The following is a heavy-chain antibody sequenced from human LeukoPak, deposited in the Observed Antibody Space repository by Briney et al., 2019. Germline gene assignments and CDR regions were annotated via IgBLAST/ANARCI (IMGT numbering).Heavy chain of an antibody. CDR2: VHSSGRT. CDR3: ARHDEECPGEYCFLLSFDY. D-gene: IGHD2-8*02. J-gene: IGHJ4*01. Sequence: SEALSLTCTVSGGSINNFYWSWIRQSPGKGLEWIGYVHSSGRTDYNPSLRSRVSMSADTSKSQLSLRLTSVTAADTAVYFCARHDEECPGEYCFLLSFDYWGPGSLVTVSS. CDR1: GGSINNFY. V-gene: IGHV4-59*08.